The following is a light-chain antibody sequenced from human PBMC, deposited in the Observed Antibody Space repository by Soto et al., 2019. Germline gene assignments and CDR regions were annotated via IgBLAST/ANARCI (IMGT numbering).Light chain of an antibody. CDR2: GNS. CDR1: SSNIGAGYD. V-gene: IGLV1-40*01. J-gene: IGLJ1*01. CDR3: QSYDSSLSGSYV. Sequence: QSALTQPPSVSGAPGQRVTISCTGSSSNIGAGYDVHWYQQLPGTAPKLLIYGNSNRPSGVPDRFSGSKSGTSASLAITGLQAEDEAEYYCQSYDSSLSGSYVFGTGTKVTVL.